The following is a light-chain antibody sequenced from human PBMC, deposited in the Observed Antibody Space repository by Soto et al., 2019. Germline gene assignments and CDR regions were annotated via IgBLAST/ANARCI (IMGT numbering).Light chain of an antibody. V-gene: IGKV3-15*01. J-gene: IGKJ5*01. CDR2: GAS. CDR3: QQYNNWPLT. CDR1: QSVSSS. Sequence: EIVMTQSPGTLSLSPGERATLSCRASQSVSSSYLAWYQQKPGQAPRLLIYGASSRATGIPVRFSGSGSGTEFTLTISGLQSEDFAVYYCQQYNNWPLTFGQGTRLEIK.